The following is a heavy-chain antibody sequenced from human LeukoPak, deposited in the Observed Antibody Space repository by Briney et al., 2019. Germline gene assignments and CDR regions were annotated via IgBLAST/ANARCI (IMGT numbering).Heavy chain of an antibody. CDR1: GYTFTTHD. V-gene: IGHV1-8*01. J-gene: IGHJ4*02. D-gene: IGHD7-27*01. Sequence: ASVKVSCKASGYTFTTHDINWVRQATGQGLEWLGWMSPNSGDTGYAQKFQGRVTMTSDSSISTAYMELSSLRSEDTAIYYCVRTPPNWGFDYWGQGTPVTVSS. CDR3: VRTPPNWGFDY. CDR2: MSPNSGDT.